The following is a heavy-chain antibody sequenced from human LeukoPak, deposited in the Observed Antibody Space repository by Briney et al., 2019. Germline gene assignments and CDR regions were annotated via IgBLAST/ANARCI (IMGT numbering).Heavy chain of an antibody. V-gene: IGHV3-23*01. J-gene: IGHJ4*02. D-gene: IGHD3-22*01. CDR2: ISGSGGST. CDR3: AKTYYYDSSGYYHPGPFDY. CDR1: GFTFSSYA. Sequence: GGSLRLSCAASGFTFSSYAMSWVRQAPGKGLEWVSAISGSGGSTYYADSVKGRFTISRDNSKNTLYLQMNSLRAEDTAVYYCAKTYYYDSSGYYHPGPFDYWGRGTLVTVSS.